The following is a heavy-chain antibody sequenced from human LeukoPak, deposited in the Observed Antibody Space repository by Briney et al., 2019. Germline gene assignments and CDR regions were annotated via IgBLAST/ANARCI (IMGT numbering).Heavy chain of an antibody. CDR2: IRYDGNNK. Sequence: PGGSLTLSCAASGFTFSRNGLHWVLQVPGKGLEWVAFIRYDGNNKYYADSVKGRFTISSDNSKNTLYLQMNSLRAEDTAMYYCAKLGCGSTSCYELGYFDLWGRGTLVTVSS. CDR1: GFTFSRNG. D-gene: IGHD2-2*01. V-gene: IGHV3-30*02. CDR3: AKLGCGSTSCYELGYFDL. J-gene: IGHJ2*01.